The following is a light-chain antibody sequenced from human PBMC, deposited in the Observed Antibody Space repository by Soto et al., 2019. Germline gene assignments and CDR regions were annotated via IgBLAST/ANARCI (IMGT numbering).Light chain of an antibody. Sequence: QSVLTQPPSVSGAPGQTITMSCTGSGSNVGASYDVHWYQVLPGAGPRLLIYKNNNRPSGVPDRFPGSKSGTSASLAITGLRAEDEADYYCQSYDNILSGPLFGGGTKVTVL. CDR2: KNN. V-gene: IGLV1-40*01. CDR1: GSNVGASYD. CDR3: QSYDNILSGPL. J-gene: IGLJ3*02.